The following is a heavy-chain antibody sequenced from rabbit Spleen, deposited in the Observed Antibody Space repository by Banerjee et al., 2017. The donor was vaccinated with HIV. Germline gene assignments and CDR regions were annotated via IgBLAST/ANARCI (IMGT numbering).Heavy chain of an antibody. J-gene: IGHJ6*01. Sequence: QSLEESGGDLVKPGASLTLTCKASGFSFGSVSWIYWVRQAPGKGLEWIGTIYAGSTGTIDYATWAKGRFTISKTSSTTVTLQMTSLTVADTATYFCARDSGSSFSSYGMDLWGPGTLVTVS. CDR2: IYAGSTGTI. CDR1: GFSFGSVSW. CDR3: ARDSGSSFSSYGMDL. V-gene: IGHV1S40*01. D-gene: IGHD8-1*01.